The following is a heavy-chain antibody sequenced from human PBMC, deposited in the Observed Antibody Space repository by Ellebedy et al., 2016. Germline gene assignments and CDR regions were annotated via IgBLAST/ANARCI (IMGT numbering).Heavy chain of an antibody. Sequence: SETLSLTCTVSGGSISSYYWSWIRQPPEKGLEWIGYIYYSGYTNYNPSLKSRVTILVDTSKNQFSLNLTSVTAADTAVYYCARHSTMDYDILTGSAYFDYWGQGTLVTVSS. J-gene: IGHJ4*02. CDR1: GGSISSYY. D-gene: IGHD3-9*01. CDR2: IYYSGYT. V-gene: IGHV4-59*08. CDR3: ARHSTMDYDILTGSAYFDY.